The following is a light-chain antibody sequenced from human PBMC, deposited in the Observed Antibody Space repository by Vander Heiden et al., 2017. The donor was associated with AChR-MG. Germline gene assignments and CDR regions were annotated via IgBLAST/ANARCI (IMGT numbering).Light chain of an antibody. CDR1: QTVVSNS. CDR2: GAS. CDR3: HHYYYSPDT. V-gene: IGKV3-20*01. J-gene: IGKJ4*01. Sequence: VVLTQSPGTLSLSPGERATLSCRTSQTVVSNSLAWYQQKHGQAPRLLISGASRRATGIPDRFSGSGSGTDFTLTITRVEPEDFAVYYCHHYYYSPDTFGGGTKVEIK.